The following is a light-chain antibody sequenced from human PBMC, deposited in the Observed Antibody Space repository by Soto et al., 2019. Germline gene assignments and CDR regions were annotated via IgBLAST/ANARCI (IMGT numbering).Light chain of an antibody. CDR2: KAS. CDR1: QTISSW. Sequence: DIQMTQSPSTLSGSVGDRVTITCRVSQTISSWLAWYQQKPGKAPKLLIYKASTLKSGVPPRFSGSGSGTEFTLTISSLQPDDFATYYCQHYNSYSEAFGQGTKVELK. CDR3: QHYNSYSEA. J-gene: IGKJ1*01. V-gene: IGKV1-5*03.